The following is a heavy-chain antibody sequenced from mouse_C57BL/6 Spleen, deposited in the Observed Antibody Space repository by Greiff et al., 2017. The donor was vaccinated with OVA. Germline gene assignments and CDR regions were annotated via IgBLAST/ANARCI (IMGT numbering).Heavy chain of an antibody. CDR1: GFTFSSYA. D-gene: IGHD2-5*01. CDR2: ISDGGSYT. CDR3: ARDRGYSNYVPYWYFDV. V-gene: IGHV5-4*01. Sequence: EVMLVESGGGLVKPGGSLKLSCAASGFTFSSYAMSWVRQTPEKSLEWVATISDGGSYTYYPDNVKGRFTISRDNANNNLYLQMSHLKSEDTAMYYCARDRGYSNYVPYWYFDVWGTGTTVTVSS. J-gene: IGHJ1*03.